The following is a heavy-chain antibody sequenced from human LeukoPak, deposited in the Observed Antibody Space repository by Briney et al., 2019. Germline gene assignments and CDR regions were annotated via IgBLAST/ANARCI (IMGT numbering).Heavy chain of an antibody. CDR3: ARARVYGYSSEGLIDT. D-gene: IGHD5/OR15-5a*01. Sequence: PGGSLTHSCAASGLTFSTSTMHWVRQAPGKGLEWLSSITSRSNYINYSDSVRSRYTISRDNADNSLYLQMNSLSAVDTAVYYCARARVYGYSSEGLIDTWGQGTTGTVSS. J-gene: IGHJ6*02. V-gene: IGHV3-21*06. CDR1: GLTFSTST. CDR2: ITSRSNYI.